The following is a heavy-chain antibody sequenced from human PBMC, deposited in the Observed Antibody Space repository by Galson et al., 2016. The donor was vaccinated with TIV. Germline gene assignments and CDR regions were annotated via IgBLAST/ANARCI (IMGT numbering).Heavy chain of an antibody. D-gene: IGHD2/OR15-2a*01. CDR3: TEGGGGAYTFDAFDI. J-gene: IGHJ3*02. V-gene: IGHV1-2*02. CDR1: GYSFTVYR. Sequence: SVKVSCKASGYSFTVYRVHWVRQAPGQGLEWMGWIHPQDGGANYAQKFQGRVTLTRDTSISTVYMELRRLKSDDTAVYFCTEGGGGAYTFDAFDIWGQGTMVTVSS. CDR2: IHPQDGGA.